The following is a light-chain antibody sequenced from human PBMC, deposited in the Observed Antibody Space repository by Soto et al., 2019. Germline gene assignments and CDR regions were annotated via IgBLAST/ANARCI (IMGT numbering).Light chain of an antibody. CDR1: HSVSSN. J-gene: IGKJ1*01. V-gene: IGKV3-15*01. Sequence: EIVLTQSPPSLSVSQGERATLSCRASHSVSSNLAWYQQKPGQAPRLLIYGASTRATGIPARFSGSGSGTEFTLTISSLQSEDFAVYYCQQYNNWPLTFGQGTKVDI. CDR2: GAS. CDR3: QQYNNWPLT.